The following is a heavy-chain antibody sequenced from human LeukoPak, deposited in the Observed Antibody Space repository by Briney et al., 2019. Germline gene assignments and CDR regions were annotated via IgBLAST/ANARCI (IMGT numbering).Heavy chain of an antibody. CDR1: GFIFSNYA. J-gene: IGHJ4*02. V-gene: IGHV3-23*01. CDR3: VKGPRPDITVAHTVEN. D-gene: IGHD6-19*01. Sequence: GSLRLSCVASGFIFSNYAMSWVRQVPGRGLEWVSTISSRGDSTYVADSVKGRFTISRDNSKNSLYLQMNTVRAEDTAVYYCVKGPRPDITVAHTVENWGQGTLVTVSS. CDR2: ISSRGDST.